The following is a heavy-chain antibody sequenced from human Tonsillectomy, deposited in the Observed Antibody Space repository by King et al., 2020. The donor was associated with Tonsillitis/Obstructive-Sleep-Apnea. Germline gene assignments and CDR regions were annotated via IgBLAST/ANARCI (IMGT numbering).Heavy chain of an antibody. CDR3: AREFTLVRGVIFAFDV. CDR2: VYYRGST. V-gene: IGHV4-59*01. Sequence: LQLQESGPGLVKPSETLSLTCAVSGDSISSSYWSWIRPPPGKGLQWIGYVYYRGSTTYNPSLESRVTISIDTSKNHFSLKLSSVTAADTAVYYCAREFTLVRGVIFAFDVWGQGTMVTVSS. J-gene: IGHJ3*01. D-gene: IGHD3-10*01. CDR1: GDSISSSY.